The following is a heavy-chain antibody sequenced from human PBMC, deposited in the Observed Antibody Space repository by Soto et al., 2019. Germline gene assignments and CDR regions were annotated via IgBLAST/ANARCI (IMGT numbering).Heavy chain of an antibody. CDR1: GCSISSYS. CDR3: ARADYGGNFACDS. Sequence: PSETLSLTCTVSGCSISSYSWSWIRQPPGKGLEWIGDIYYSGSTNYNPSFKSRVTISVDWSKNQFSLKLSSVTAVDTVLFYCARADYGGNFACDSWGQGTLVTVPS. V-gene: IGHV4-59*01. J-gene: IGHJ4*02. CDR2: IYYSGST. D-gene: IGHD4-17*01.